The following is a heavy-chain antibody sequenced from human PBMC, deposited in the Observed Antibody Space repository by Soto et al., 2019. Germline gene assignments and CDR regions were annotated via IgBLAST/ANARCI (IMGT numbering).Heavy chain of an antibody. CDR2: INPNSGGT. CDR3: ARSGIAVAGYDY. D-gene: IGHD6-19*01. CDR1: GYTFTGYY. J-gene: IGHJ4*02. V-gene: IGHV1-2*04. Sequence: ASVKVSCKASGYTFTGYYMHWVRQAPGQGLEWMGWINPNSGGTNYAQKNQGWVTMTRDTSISTAYKELSRLRSDDTAVYYCARSGIAVAGYDYWGQGTLVTVSS.